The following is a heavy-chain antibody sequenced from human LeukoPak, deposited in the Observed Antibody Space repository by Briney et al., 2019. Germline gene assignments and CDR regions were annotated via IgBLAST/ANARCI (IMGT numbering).Heavy chain of an antibody. CDR3: ARVNYWDNYFDY. V-gene: IGHV4-59*11. J-gene: IGHJ4*02. D-gene: IGHD1/OR15-1a*01. CDR1: RGSISSHY. Sequence: SETLSLTCTVSRGSISSHYWSWVRQPPGKGLEWIGDIYHSGSTSYNPSLSSRVTISIDTPKNQFSLKLTSVTAADTAVYYCARVNYWDNYFDYWGQGTLVTVSS. CDR2: IYHSGST.